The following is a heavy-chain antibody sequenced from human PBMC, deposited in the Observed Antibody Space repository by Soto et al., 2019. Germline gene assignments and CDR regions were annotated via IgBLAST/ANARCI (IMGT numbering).Heavy chain of an antibody. V-gene: IGHV4-31*03. D-gene: IGHD3-10*01. J-gene: IGHJ6*02. CDR2: IYYSGST. Sequence: QVQLQESGPGLVKPSQTLSLTCTVSGGSISSGGYYWSWIRQHPGKGLEWIGYIYYSGSTYYNPSLKRRVTISVDTSKNQFSLKLSSVTAADTAVYYCAGERVTMVRGVILEPYYYYGMDVWGQGTTVTVSS. CDR1: GGSISSGGYY. CDR3: AGERVTMVRGVILEPYYYYGMDV.